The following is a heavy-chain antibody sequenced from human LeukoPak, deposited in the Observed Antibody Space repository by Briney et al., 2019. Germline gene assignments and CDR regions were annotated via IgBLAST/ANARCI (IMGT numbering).Heavy chain of an antibody. J-gene: IGHJ4*02. V-gene: IGHV3-23*01. CDR3: GKDVGKWESLHFFDY. D-gene: IGHD1-26*01. Sequence: GGSLRLSCLTSGFTLSTNAMSWVRQAPGKGLEWISGISGSGASTYYADSVKGRFTNSRDDSRNTLYLQMNSLRGDDTAVYYCGKDVGKWESLHFFDYWGQGTLVTVSS. CDR2: ISGSGAST. CDR1: GFTLSTNA.